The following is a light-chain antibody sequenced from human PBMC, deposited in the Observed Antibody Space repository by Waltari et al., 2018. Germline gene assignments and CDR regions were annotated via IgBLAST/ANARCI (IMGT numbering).Light chain of an antibody. CDR2: RNN. Sequence: QSVLTQPPSASGTPGPRVTIPCSGSSSNIGSNYVYWYQQLPGTAPKLLIYRNNQRPSGVPDRFSGSKSGTSASLAISGLRSEDEADYYCAAWDDSLKVFGGGTKLTVL. CDR1: SSNIGSNY. CDR3: AAWDDSLKV. J-gene: IGLJ3*02. V-gene: IGLV1-47*01.